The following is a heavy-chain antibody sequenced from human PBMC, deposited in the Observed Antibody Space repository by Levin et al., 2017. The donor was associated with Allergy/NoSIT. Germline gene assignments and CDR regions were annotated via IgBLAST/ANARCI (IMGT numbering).Heavy chain of an antibody. CDR1: GFTFSNYA. J-gene: IGHJ4*02. V-gene: IGHV3-23*01. Sequence: GGSLRLSCEASGFTFSNYAMSWVRQAPGKGLEWVSGISGSGTTTYSADSVKGRVAISRDRSKNTLFLQLNSLRAEDTAVYYCARGFGPYTSAWYGFDYWGQGTLVTVSS. CDR2: ISGSGTTT. CDR3: ARGFGPYTSAWYGFDY. D-gene: IGHD6-19*01.